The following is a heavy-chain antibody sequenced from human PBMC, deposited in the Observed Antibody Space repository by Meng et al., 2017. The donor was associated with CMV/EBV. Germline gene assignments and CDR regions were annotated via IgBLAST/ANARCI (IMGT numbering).Heavy chain of an antibody. CDR3: ARDGFLEWLLLMAAGTYCYYGMDV. CDR2: ISSSSSYI. Sequence: GESLKIPCAASGFTFSSYSMNWVRQAPGKGLEWVSAISSSSSYIYYADSVKGRFTISRDNAQNSLYLHMNSLRAEDTAVYYCARDGFLEWLLLMAAGTYCYYGMDVWGQGTTVTVSS. V-gene: IGHV3-21*01. D-gene: IGHD3-3*01. CDR1: GFTFSSYS. J-gene: IGHJ6*02.